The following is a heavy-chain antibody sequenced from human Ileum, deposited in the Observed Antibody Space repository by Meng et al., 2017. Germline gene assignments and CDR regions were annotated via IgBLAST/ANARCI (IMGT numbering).Heavy chain of an antibody. D-gene: IGHD3-22*01. V-gene: IGHV3-30*03. J-gene: IGHJ4*02. CDR2: MSFDGSKI. Sequence: QVQLVEFGGGVVQPGGSLRLSCAASGFTLSSYGMHWVRQAPGKGLEWVALMSFDGSKIFYGDSVKGRFTISRDNSKNTLYLQMNSLRAEDTAVYYCAFGVCGSNCYYLESWGQGTLVTVSS. CDR3: AFGVCGSNCYYLES. CDR1: GFTLSSYG.